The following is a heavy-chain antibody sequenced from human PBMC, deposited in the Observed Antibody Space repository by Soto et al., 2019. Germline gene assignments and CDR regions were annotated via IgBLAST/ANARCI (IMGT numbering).Heavy chain of an antibody. Sequence: KSSETLSLTCTVSGGSVSSGDFYWSWVRQPPGKGLEWIGYIYYNGSTNYNPSLKSRATISSDTSKNQFSLRLFSVTAADTAVYYCARDRPPTNYNSDYDNYGMDCWGQGTTVIVSS. D-gene: IGHD3-10*01. V-gene: IGHV4-61*08. J-gene: IGHJ6*02. CDR2: IYYNGST. CDR3: ARDRPPTNYNSDYDNYGMDC. CDR1: GGSVSSGDFY.